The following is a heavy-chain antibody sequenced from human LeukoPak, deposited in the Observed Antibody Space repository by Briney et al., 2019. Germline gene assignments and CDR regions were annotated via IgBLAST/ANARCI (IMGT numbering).Heavy chain of an antibody. Sequence: ASVKVSCKASGYTFTGYYMHWVRQAPGQGLEWMGWINPNSGGTNYAQKFQGRVTMTRDTSISTAYMELSRLRSDDTAVYYCARVPVPTPNWNYNPRGFDYWGQGTLVTVSS. CDR2: INPNSGGT. CDR3: ARVPVPTPNWNYNPRGFDY. CDR1: GYTFTGYY. J-gene: IGHJ4*02. V-gene: IGHV1-2*02. D-gene: IGHD1-7*01.